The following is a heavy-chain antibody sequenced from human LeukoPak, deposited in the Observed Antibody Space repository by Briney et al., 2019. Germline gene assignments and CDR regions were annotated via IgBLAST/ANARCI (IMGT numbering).Heavy chain of an antibody. CDR3: ASYGSGVAFDY. CDR1: GYSFTSYW. V-gene: IGHV5-10-1*01. J-gene: IGHJ4*02. Sequence: GESLKISCKGSGYSFTSYWISWVRQMPGEGLEWMGRIDPSDSYTNYSPSFQGHVTISADKSISTAYLQWSSLKASDTAMYYCASYGSGVAFDYWGQGTLVTVSS. CDR2: IDPSDSYT. D-gene: IGHD3-10*01.